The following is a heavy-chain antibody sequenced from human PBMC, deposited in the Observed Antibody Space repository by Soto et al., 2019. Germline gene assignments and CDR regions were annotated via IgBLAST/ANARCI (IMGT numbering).Heavy chain of an antibody. CDR1: GGSFSGYY. CDR3: ARLTRSDYYDSIGPKKLDY. CDR2: INHSGST. D-gene: IGHD3-22*01. V-gene: IGHV4-34*01. Sequence: PSETLSLTCAVYGGSFSGYYWSWIRQPPGKGLEWIGEINHSGSTNYNPSLKSRVTISVDTSKNQFSLKLSSVTAADTAVYYCARLTRSDYYDSIGPKKLDYWGQGTLVTVSS. J-gene: IGHJ4*02.